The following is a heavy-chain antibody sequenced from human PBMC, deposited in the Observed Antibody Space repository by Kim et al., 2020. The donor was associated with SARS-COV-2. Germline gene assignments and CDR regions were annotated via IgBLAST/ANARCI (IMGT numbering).Heavy chain of an antibody. V-gene: IGHV4-34*01. CDR2: INHSGST. CDR3: ARVFCSSTSCYLNNFDY. D-gene: IGHD2-2*01. CDR1: GGSFSGYY. J-gene: IGHJ4*02. Sequence: SETLSLTCAVYGGSFSGYYWSWIRQPPGKGLGWIGEINHSGSTNYNPSLKSRVTISVDTSKNQFSLKLSSVTAADTAVYYCARVFCSSTSCYLNNFDYWGQGTLVTVSS.